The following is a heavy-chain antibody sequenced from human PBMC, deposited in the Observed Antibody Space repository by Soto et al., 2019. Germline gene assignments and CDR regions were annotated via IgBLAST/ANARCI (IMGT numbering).Heavy chain of an antibody. CDR3: AKNHWIVATNFFDL. Sequence: ETLSLPCAVSGGSISSGGYYWSWIRQHPGKGLEWVSGISGGGDYSADTYFADSVKGRFTISRDSSKNTVYLQMNSLRAEDTAVYYCAKNHWIVATNFFDLWGRGTLVTVSS. J-gene: IGHJ4*02. V-gene: IGHV3-23*01. CDR1: GGSISSGGYY. CDR2: ISGGGDYSADT. D-gene: IGHD5-12*01.